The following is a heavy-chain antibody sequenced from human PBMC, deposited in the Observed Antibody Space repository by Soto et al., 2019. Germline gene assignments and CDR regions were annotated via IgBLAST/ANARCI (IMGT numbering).Heavy chain of an antibody. CDR1: GGSFSGYY. Sequence: SETLSLTCAVYGGSFSGYYWSWIRQPPGKGLEWIGEINHSGSTNYNPSLKSRVTISVDTSKNQFPLKLSSVTAADTAVYYCARGASSSLSGLGPQYNWFDPWGQGTLVTVSS. D-gene: IGHD6-6*01. CDR3: ARGASSSLSGLGPQYNWFDP. V-gene: IGHV4-34*01. J-gene: IGHJ5*02. CDR2: INHSGST.